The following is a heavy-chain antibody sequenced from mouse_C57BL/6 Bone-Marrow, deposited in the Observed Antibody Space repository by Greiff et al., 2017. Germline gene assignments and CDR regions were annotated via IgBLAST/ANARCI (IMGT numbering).Heavy chain of an antibody. D-gene: IGHD3-1*01. CDR3: ARGATSRYFDY. CDR2: IYPRSGNT. J-gene: IGHJ2*01. CDR1: GYTFTSYG. Sequence: QVQLKESGAELARPGASVKLSCKASGYTFTSYGISWVKQRTGQGLEWIGEIYPRSGNTYYNEKFKGKATLTADKSSSTAYMELRSLTSEDSAVYFCARGATSRYFDYWGQGTTLTVSS. V-gene: IGHV1-81*01.